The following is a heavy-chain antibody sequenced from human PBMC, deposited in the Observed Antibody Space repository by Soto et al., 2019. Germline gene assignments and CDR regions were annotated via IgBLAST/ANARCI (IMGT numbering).Heavy chain of an antibody. CDR3: ARVVPGAEAWFGP. CDR1: GYTFSNYG. D-gene: IGHD2-2*01. Sequence: VTSVKVSCKTSGYTFSNYGITWVRQAPGQPLEWLGWISLYSDGTNYAQKFQGRVSMTTDKSTTTAYMELRSLRSDDTAVYYCARVVPGAEAWFGPWGQGTLVTVSS. V-gene: IGHV1-18*01. CDR2: ISLYSDGT. J-gene: IGHJ5*02.